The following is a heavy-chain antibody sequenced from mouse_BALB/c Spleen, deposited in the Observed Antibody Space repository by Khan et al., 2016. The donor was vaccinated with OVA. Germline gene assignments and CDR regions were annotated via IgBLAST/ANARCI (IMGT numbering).Heavy chain of an antibody. CDR2: INPHIGET. V-gene: IGHV1-20*02. D-gene: IGHD1-1*01. J-gene: IGHJ2*01. CDR1: GYSFTGYF. Sequence: VQLQQPGPELVRPGASVKISCKASGYSFTGYFMNWVMQSHGKSLEWIGRINPHIGETFYNQRFKDKATLTVDESSSTAHMELRSLASEDSAFYYCTRIDRSAFDYWGQGTTLTVSS. CDR3: TRIDRSAFDY.